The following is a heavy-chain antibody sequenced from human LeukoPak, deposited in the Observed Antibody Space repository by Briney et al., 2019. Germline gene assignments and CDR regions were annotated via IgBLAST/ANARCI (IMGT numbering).Heavy chain of an antibody. CDR3: ARGIHRQVPGFDY. CDR2: ISSSSTI. Sequence: PGGSLRLSCAASGFTFSSYSMNWVRQAPGKGLEWVSYISSSSTIYYADSVKGRFTISRDNAKNSLYLQMNSLRAEDTAVYYCARGIHRQVPGFDYWGQGTLVTVSS. V-gene: IGHV3-48*01. J-gene: IGHJ4*02. CDR1: GFTFSSYS.